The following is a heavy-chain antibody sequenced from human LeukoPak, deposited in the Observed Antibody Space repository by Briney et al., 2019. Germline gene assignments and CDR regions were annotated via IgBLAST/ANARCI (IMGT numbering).Heavy chain of an antibody. J-gene: IGHJ4*02. D-gene: IGHD2-15*01. V-gene: IGHV1-18*01. CDR3: ARGTSSGPYFDY. CDR2: ISAYNRDT. Sequence: ASVKVSCKASGYTFTSYGISWVRQAPGQGLEWVGWISAYNRDTNYAQKVQGRVTLTTDTSTTTAYMELRSLRSDDTAVYYCARGTSSGPYFDYWGQGTLVTVAS. CDR1: GYTFTSYG.